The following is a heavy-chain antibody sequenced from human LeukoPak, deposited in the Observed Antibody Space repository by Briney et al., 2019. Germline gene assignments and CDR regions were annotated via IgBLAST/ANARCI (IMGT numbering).Heavy chain of an antibody. D-gene: IGHD3-22*01. V-gene: IGHV1-18*01. Sequence: GASVKVSCKASGYTFSLYGISWVRQAPGQGLEWIGWISGYDGKTEYAQKVQDRVTMTADTYTNTVYLDLRSLRPDDTAMYYCAGDRAFGRRLLPSTASDNWGQGTLVTVSS. CDR3: AGDRAFGRRLLPSTASDN. CDR1: GYTFSLYG. CDR2: ISGYDGKT. J-gene: IGHJ4*02.